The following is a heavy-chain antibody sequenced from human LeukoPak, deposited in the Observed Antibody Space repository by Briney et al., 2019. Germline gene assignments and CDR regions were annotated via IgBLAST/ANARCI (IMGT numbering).Heavy chain of an antibody. Sequence: PVKVSCKASGGTFISYAISWVRQAPGQGLEWMGGIIPIFGTANYAQKFQGRVTITTDESTSTAYMELSSLRSEDTAVYYCAREVRCSGGSCYLSEYFQHWGQGTLVTVSS. D-gene: IGHD2-15*01. CDR2: IIPIFGTA. CDR3: AREVRCSGGSCYLSEYFQH. V-gene: IGHV1-69*05. CDR1: GGTFISYA. J-gene: IGHJ1*01.